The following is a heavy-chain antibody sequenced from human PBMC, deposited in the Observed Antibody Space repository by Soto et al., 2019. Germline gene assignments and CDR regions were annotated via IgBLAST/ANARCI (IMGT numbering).Heavy chain of an antibody. CDR1: GGSISNGYYY. CDR2: IYHSGRT. J-gene: IGHJ4*02. Sequence: QVQLQESGPGLVKPSQTLSLTCTVSGGSISNGYYYWSWVRQNPGKGLEGIGHIYHSGRTYYNPSLKSPVTISVDTSKNQFSLNLSSVTAEDTAVYYCARWVAVSLDYFDSWGQVTPVTVSS. V-gene: IGHV4-31*01. CDR3: ARWVAVSLDYFDS. D-gene: IGHD6-19*01.